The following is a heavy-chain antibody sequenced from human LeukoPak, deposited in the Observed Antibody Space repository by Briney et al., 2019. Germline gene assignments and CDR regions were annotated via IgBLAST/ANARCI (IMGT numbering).Heavy chain of an antibody. Sequence: PSETPSLTCTVSGGSISSHYWSWIRQPPGKGLEWIGYIYYSGSTNYNPSLKSRVTISVDTSKNQFSLKLSPVTAADTAVYYCARDSDYCSSTSCYLAFRDWGQGTLVTVSS. V-gene: IGHV4-59*11. CDR1: GGSISSHY. D-gene: IGHD2-2*01. CDR2: IYYSGST. CDR3: ARDSDYCSSTSCYLAFRD. J-gene: IGHJ4*02.